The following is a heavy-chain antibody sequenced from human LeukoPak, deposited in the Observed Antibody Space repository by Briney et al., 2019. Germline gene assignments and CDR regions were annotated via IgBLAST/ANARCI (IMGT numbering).Heavy chain of an antibody. CDR2: IIPIFGTA. D-gene: IGHD3-22*01. Sequence: ASVKVSCKASGGTFSTYAVSWVRQAPGRGLEWMGGIIPIFGTANYAQKFQGRVTITADESTSTAYMELSSLRSEDTAVYYCARGGITMIVVARDWFDPWGQGTLVTVSS. V-gene: IGHV1-69*13. J-gene: IGHJ5*02. CDR3: ARGGITMIVVARDWFDP. CDR1: GGTFSTYA.